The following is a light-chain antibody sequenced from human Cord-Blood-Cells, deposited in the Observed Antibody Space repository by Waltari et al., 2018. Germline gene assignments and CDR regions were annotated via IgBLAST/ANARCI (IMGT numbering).Light chain of an antibody. CDR3: QQYYSTPRT. V-gene: IGKV4-1*01. Sequence: DIVMTQSPDSLAVYLGERATITCKSSQGVLYSSNNKNYLAWYQHKPGQPHKLLIYWASTRESGVPDGFSGSGSVTDFTHNISSLQAEDVAVYYCQQYYSTPRTFGQGTKVEIK. CDR1: QGVLYSSNNKNY. CDR2: WAS. J-gene: IGKJ1*01.